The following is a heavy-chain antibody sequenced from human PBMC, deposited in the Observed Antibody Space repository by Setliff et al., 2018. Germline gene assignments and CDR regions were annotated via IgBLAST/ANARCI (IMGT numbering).Heavy chain of an antibody. V-gene: IGHV3-23*01. J-gene: IGHJ4*02. CDR3: ARTCSGSGCYAGLES. CDR1: GFSFSSYS. Sequence: GGSLRLSCAVSGFSFSSYSMSWVRQAPGKGLEWVSSIRGNGGRTYYSDSVKGRFTISRDNSKNTLYLQMNSLRPEDTAVYYCARTCSGSGCYAGLESWGQGTPVTVSS. CDR2: IRGNGGRT. D-gene: IGHD2-15*01.